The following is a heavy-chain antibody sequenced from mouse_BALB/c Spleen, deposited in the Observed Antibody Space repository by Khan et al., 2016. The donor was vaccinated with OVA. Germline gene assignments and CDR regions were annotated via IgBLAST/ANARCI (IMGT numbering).Heavy chain of an antibody. CDR1: GFNIKDTY. V-gene: IGHV14-3*02. CDR2: IDPPNDDS. CDR3: ATLYGNPFDF. Sequence: VRLQQSGAELVKPGASVKLSCSASGFNIKDTYIHWMKQRPEQGLEWIGRIDPPNDDSKYGPKFQAQATLTADTSSNTAYLQLSSLTSEDTAVYYCATLYGNPFDFWGQGTLVSVSA. D-gene: IGHD2-1*01. J-gene: IGHJ3*01.